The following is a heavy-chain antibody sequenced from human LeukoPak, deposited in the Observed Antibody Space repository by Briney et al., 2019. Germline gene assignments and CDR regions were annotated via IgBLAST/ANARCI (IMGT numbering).Heavy chain of an antibody. CDR1: GGTFSSYA. V-gene: IGHV1-69*05. D-gene: IGHD1-7*01. CDR2: IIPIFGTA. J-gene: IGHJ4*02. CDR3: ATRRGVNSNYEEYYFDY. Sequence: ASVKVSCKASGGTFSSYAISWVRQAPGQGLEWMGGIIPIFGTANYAQKFQGRVTITTDESTSTAYMELSSLRSEDTAVYYCATRRGVNSNYEEYYFDYWGQGTLVTVSS.